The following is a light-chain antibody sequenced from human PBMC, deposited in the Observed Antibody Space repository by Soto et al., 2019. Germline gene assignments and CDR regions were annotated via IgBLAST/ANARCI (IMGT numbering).Light chain of an antibody. Sequence: QSALTQPASVSGSPGQSITISCTGTSSDVGSSNLVSWYQQHPGTAPKLMIYEGSKRPSGVSDRFSGSKTGNTASLTISGLQAEDEGDYYCCSYAGSSTWVFGGGTKLTVL. V-gene: IGLV2-23*01. J-gene: IGLJ3*02. CDR1: SSDVGSSNL. CDR3: CSYAGSSTWV. CDR2: EGS.